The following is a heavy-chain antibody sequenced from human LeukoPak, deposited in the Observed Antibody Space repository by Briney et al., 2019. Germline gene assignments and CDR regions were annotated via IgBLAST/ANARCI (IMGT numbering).Heavy chain of an antibody. V-gene: IGHV3-21*01. Sequence: IPGGSLRLSCAASGFTFSSYEMNWVRQAPGKGLEWVSSISSSSSYIYYADSVKGRFTISRDNAKNSLYLQMNSLRAEDTAVYYCARAIEIQLWYDYWGQGTLVTVSS. D-gene: IGHD5-18*01. CDR1: GFTFSSYE. CDR3: ARAIEIQLWYDY. J-gene: IGHJ4*02. CDR2: ISSSSSYI.